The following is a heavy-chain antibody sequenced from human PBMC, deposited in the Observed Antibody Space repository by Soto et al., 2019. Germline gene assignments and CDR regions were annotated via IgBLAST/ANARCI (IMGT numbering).Heavy chain of an antibody. Sequence: PSETLSLTCTVSGGSISSYYWSWIRQPPGKGLEWIGYIYYSGSTNHNPSLKSRVTISLDTSKNQFSLKLSSVTAADTAVYYCARLKAVTGAATWFDPWGLGTLLTVSS. D-gene: IGHD6-19*01. J-gene: IGHJ5*02. CDR1: GGSISSYY. CDR3: ARLKAVTGAATWFDP. CDR2: IYYSGST. V-gene: IGHV4-59*08.